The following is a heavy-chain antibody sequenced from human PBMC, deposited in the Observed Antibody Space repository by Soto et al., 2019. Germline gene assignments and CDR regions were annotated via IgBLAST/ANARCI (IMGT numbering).Heavy chain of an antibody. J-gene: IGHJ5*02. D-gene: IGHD3-16*01. Sequence: TLSLTWTVSGGSISSYFWSWIRQSPGKGLEWIGYIYYNGNTNYNPSLASRVTISVDTSKNHFSLKLNSVTVADTAVYYCARGGASPRWLHPWAHGTLVPVSS. CDR1: GGSISSYF. V-gene: IGHV4-59*01. CDR3: ARGGASPRWLHP. CDR2: IYYNGNT.